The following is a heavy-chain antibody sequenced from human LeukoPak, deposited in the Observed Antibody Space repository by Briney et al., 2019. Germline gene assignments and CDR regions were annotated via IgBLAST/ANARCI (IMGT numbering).Heavy chain of an antibody. J-gene: IGHJ4*02. V-gene: IGHV3-7*02. Sequence: PGGSLRLSCAASGLTFIGYWMNWVRQAPGRGLEWVANIKEDGCEKYYVDSVKGRFTISRDNYENTLYLPMNSMRREDTAVYYCARARQRIYYDGIDYWGQGTLVTVSS. CDR3: ARARQRIYYDGIDY. CDR1: GLTFIGYW. CDR2: IKEDGCEK. D-gene: IGHD3-22*01.